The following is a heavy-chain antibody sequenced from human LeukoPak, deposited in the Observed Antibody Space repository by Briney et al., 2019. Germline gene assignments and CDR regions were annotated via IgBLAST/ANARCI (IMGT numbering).Heavy chain of an antibody. V-gene: IGHV4-39*01. CDR3: ASESFGSGSYGWFDP. Sequence: SETLSLTCTVSGGSISSSSYYWGWIRQPPGKGLERIGSIYYSGSTYYNPSLKSRVTISVDTSKNQFSLKLSSVTAADTAVYHCASESFGSGSYGWFDPWGQGTLVTVSS. J-gene: IGHJ5*02. CDR1: GGSISSSSYY. CDR2: IYYSGST. D-gene: IGHD3-10*01.